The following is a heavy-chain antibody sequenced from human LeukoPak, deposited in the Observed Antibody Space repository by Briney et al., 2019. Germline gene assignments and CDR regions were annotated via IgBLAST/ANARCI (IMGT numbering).Heavy chain of an antibody. CDR3: ARPYSSSWDFDY. CDR2: IYYSGST. D-gene: IGHD6-13*01. J-gene: IGHJ4*02. Sequence: PSETLSLTCTVPGGSISSSSYYWGWIRQPPGKGLEWIGSIYYSGSTYYNPSLKSRVTISVDTSKNQFSLKLSSVTAADTAVYYCARPYSSSWDFDYWGQGTLVTVSS. CDR1: GGSISSSSYY. V-gene: IGHV4-39*01.